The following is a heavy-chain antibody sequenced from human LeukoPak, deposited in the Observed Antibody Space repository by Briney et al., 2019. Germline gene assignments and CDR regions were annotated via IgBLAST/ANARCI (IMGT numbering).Heavy chain of an antibody. D-gene: IGHD3-3*01. V-gene: IGHV4-39*01. CDR2: IYYSGST. CDR1: GGSISSSSYY. CDR3: ARAPITIFGVAPFDY. Sequence: SETLSLTCTVSGGSISSSSYYWGWIRQPPGKGLEWIGGIYYSGSTYYNPSLKSRVTISVDTSKNQFSLKLSSVTAADTAVYYCARAPITIFGVAPFDYWGQGTLVTVSS. J-gene: IGHJ4*02.